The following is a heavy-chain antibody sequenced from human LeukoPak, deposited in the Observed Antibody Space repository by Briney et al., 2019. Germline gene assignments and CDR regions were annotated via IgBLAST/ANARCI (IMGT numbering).Heavy chain of an antibody. Sequence: GGSLRLSCVASGLTFSDYARHWVRQAPGKGLEWVAVMSYDGRMKYYADSVKGRFTISRDNSKNTLYLQMDGRRPEDTAVYYCARDQVATSTLQVFGLFDYWGQGTLVTISS. V-gene: IGHV3-30*04. CDR2: MSYDGRMK. CDR1: GLTFSDYA. CDR3: ARDQVATSTLQVFGLFDY. D-gene: IGHD5-12*01. J-gene: IGHJ4*02.